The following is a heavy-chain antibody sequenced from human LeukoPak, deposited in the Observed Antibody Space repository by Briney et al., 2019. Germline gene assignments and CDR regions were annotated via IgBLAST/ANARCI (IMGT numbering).Heavy chain of an antibody. CDR1: GFTFSDYY. Sequence: AGGSLRLSCAASGFTFSDYYMSWIRQAPGEGLEWVSYISSRGSSIYYADSLKARFTISRDNAKNSLYLQMNSLRPEDTAVYYCARDGKAVAADFDYWGQGTLVTVSS. J-gene: IGHJ4*02. CDR2: ISSRGSSI. D-gene: IGHD6-19*01. CDR3: ARDGKAVAADFDY. V-gene: IGHV3-11*01.